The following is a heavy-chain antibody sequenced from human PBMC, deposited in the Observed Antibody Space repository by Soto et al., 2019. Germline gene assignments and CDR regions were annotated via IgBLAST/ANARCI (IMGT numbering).Heavy chain of an antibody. V-gene: IGHV1-69*13. D-gene: IGHD3-10*01. CDR2: IIPIFGTA. CDR3: ALWFGEFSYGMDV. Sequence: SVKVSFKASGGTFSSYAISWVQKAPGQGLEWMGGIIPIFGTANYAQKFQGRVTITADESTSTAYMELSSLRSEDTAVYYCALWFGEFSYGMDVWGQGTTVTVSS. CDR1: GGTFSSYA. J-gene: IGHJ6*02.